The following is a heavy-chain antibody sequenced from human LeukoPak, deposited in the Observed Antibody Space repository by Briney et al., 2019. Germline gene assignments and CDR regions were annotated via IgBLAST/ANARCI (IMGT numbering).Heavy chain of an antibody. CDR2: ISAYNGNT. CDR1: GYTFTSYG. Sequence: ASVKVSCKASGYTFTSYGISWVRQAPGQGLEWMGWISAYNGNTNYAQKLQGRVTITADESTSTAYMELSSLRSEDTAVYYCARPTYYDSSGYWFDYWGQGTLVTVSS. CDR3: ARPTYYDSSGYWFDY. D-gene: IGHD3-22*01. J-gene: IGHJ4*02. V-gene: IGHV1-18*01.